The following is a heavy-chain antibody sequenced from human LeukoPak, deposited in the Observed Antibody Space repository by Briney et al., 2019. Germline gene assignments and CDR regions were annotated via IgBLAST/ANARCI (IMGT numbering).Heavy chain of an antibody. CDR2: ISSSGSTT. Sequence: PGGSLRLSCAASGFTFSDYYMSWLRQAPGKGLEYISYISSSGSTTYYADSVKGRFTISRDNAKNSLLLQMNSLRAEDTAVYFCARDSRDNYYDSSGYYLGLGYWGQGTLVTVSS. D-gene: IGHD3-22*01. J-gene: IGHJ4*02. V-gene: IGHV3-11*01. CDR1: GFTFSDYY. CDR3: ARDSRDNYYDSSGYYLGLGY.